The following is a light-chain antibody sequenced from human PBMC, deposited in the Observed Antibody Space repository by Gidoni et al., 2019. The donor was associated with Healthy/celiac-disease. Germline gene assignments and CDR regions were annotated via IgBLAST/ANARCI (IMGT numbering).Light chain of an antibody. CDR3: QQYDNLPGT. J-gene: IGKJ1*01. CDR2: DAS. Sequence: DIQMTKSPSSLSASVGDRVTITCKASQDISNYLNWYQQKPGKAPKLLIYDASNLETGVPSRFSGSGSGTDFTFTISSLQPEDIATYYCQQYDNLPGTFGQGTKVEIK. V-gene: IGKV1-33*01. CDR1: QDISNY.